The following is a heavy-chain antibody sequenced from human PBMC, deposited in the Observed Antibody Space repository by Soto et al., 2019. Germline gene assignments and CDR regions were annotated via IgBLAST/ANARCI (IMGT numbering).Heavy chain of an antibody. CDR3: AREGCSSPSFGARRGLNWFDP. J-gene: IGHJ5*02. CDR1: GGPFSSYA. CDR2: ITPMFGRP. Sequence: QVQLVQSGAEVKKPGSSVKVSCKASGGPFSSYAISWVRQAPGQGLEWMGGITPMFGRPNFAQKFRGRVTITADESTSTVHIELSSLRSEDTAVYYCAREGCSSPSFGARRGLNWFDPWGQGTLVSVSS. V-gene: IGHV1-69*01. D-gene: IGHD2-2*01.